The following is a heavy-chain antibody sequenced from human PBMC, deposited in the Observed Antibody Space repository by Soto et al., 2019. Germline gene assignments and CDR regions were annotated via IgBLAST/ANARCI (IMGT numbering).Heavy chain of an antibody. J-gene: IGHJ5*02. CDR3: ARDLGYSSSSLGWSDP. V-gene: IGHV4-59*11. CDR1: GGSMSSHS. D-gene: IGHD6-6*01. Sequence: PSETLSLTCTVSGGSMSSHSWSWIRQPPGKGLEWIGCMHYSGGTNYNPSLKSRVTMSVDTSKNQFSLKLSSVSAADTAMYYCARDLGYSSSSLGWSDPWGQGTLVTVSS. CDR2: MHYSGGT.